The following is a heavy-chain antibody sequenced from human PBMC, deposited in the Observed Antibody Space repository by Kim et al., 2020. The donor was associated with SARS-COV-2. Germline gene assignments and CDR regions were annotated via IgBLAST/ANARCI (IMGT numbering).Heavy chain of an antibody. CDR2: INAGNGNT. J-gene: IGHJ3*02. CDR3: ARVEAYYDSSGYYYLDDAFDI. CDR1: GYTFTSYA. D-gene: IGHD3-22*01. V-gene: IGHV1-3*01. Sequence: ASVKVSCKASGYTFTSYAMHWVRQAPGQRLEWMGWINAGNGNTKYSQKFQGRVTITRDTSASTAYMELSSLRSEDTAVYYCARVEAYYDSSGYYYLDDAFDIWGQGTMVTVSS.